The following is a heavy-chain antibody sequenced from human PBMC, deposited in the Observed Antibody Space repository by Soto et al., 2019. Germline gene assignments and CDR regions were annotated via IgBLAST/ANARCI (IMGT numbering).Heavy chain of an antibody. J-gene: IGHJ6*02. D-gene: IGHD3-3*01. CDR2: IKSKTDGGTT. Sequence: GGSLRLSCAASGFTFSNAWMNWVRQAPGKGLEWVGRIKSKTDGGTTDYAAPVKGRFTISRDDSKNTLYLQMNSLKTDYTAVYYCTTRITIFGVPDVWGQGTTVTVSS. V-gene: IGHV3-15*07. CDR1: GFTFSNAW. CDR3: TTRITIFGVPDV.